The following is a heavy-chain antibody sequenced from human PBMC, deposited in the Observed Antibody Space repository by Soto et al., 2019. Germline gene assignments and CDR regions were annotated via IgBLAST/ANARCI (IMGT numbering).Heavy chain of an antibody. V-gene: IGHV3-33*08. CDR3: ARDEATIGANWFDP. D-gene: IGHD1-26*01. CDR1: GFTFSTYA. CDR2: IWYDGSNK. Sequence: GGSLRLSCAASGFTFSTYAMAWVRQAPGKGLEWVAVIWYDGSNKYYADSVKGRFTISRDNSKNTLYLQMNSLRAEDTAVYYCARDEATIGANWFDPWGQGTLVTVSS. J-gene: IGHJ5*02.